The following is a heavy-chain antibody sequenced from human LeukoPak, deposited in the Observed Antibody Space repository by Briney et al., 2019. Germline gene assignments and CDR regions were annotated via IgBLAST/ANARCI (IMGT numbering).Heavy chain of an antibody. Sequence: PGGSLRLSCAASGFTFSSYEMNWVRQALGKGREWISYISSSSTTIHYADSVKGRFTISRDNAENSRYLQMNSLRVEDTAVYYCAELGITMIGGVWGKGTTVTISS. J-gene: IGHJ6*04. V-gene: IGHV3-48*03. CDR1: GFTFSSYE. D-gene: IGHD3-10*02. CDR3: AELGITMIGGV. CDR2: ISSSSTTI.